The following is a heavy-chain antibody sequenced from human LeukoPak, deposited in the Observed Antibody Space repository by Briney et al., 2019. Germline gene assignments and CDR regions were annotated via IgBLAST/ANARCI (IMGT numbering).Heavy chain of an antibody. CDR3: ARDGIYYDFWSGYPRGYYMDV. Sequence: ASVKVSCKASGYTFTGYYMHWVRQAPGQGLEWMGWINPNSGGTNYAQKFQGRVTMTRDTSISTACMELSRLRSDDTAVYYCARDGIYYDFWSGYPRGYYMDVWGKGTTVTVSS. D-gene: IGHD3-3*01. CDR1: GYTFTGYY. J-gene: IGHJ6*03. V-gene: IGHV1-2*02. CDR2: INPNSGGT.